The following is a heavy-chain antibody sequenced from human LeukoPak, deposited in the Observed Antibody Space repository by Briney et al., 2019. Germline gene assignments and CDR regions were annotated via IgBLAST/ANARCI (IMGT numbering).Heavy chain of an antibody. V-gene: IGHV4-39*07. CDR1: GGSISSSSYY. Sequence: TSETLSLTCTVSGGSISSSSYYWGWIRQPPGKGLEWIGSIYYSGNTYYNPSLKSRVTISVDTSKNQFSLKLSSVTAADTAVYYCARPYSSGWSYGGTFEIWGHGTMVSVSS. CDR3: ARPYSSGWSYGGTFEI. J-gene: IGHJ3*02. CDR2: IYYSGNT. D-gene: IGHD6-19*01.